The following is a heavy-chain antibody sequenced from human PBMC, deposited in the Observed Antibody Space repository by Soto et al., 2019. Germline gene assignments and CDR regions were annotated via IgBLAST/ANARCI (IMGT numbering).Heavy chain of an antibody. V-gene: IGHV3-23*01. CDR3: ARDKALYYDFWSGYYPDIYFDY. Sequence: GGSLRLSCAVSGLPFSNYDMSWVRQAPGKGLDWVSSISGSGAKTYYADSVKGRFTISRDNSKNSLYLQMNSLGAEDTAVYYCARDKALYYDFWSGYYPDIYFDYWGQGTLVTVSS. CDR1: GLPFSNYD. J-gene: IGHJ4*02. CDR2: ISGSGAKT. D-gene: IGHD3-3*01.